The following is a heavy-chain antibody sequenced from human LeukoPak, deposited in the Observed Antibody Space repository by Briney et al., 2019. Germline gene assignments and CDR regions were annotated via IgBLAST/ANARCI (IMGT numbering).Heavy chain of an antibody. CDR3: ARAGATDWFDP. J-gene: IGHJ5*02. D-gene: IGHD1-26*01. CDR1: GGSFSGYY. V-gene: IGHV4-34*01. Sequence: PSETLSLTCAVYGGSFSGYYWIWIRQPPGKGLEWIGEINHSGSTNYNPSLKSRVTISVDTSKNQFSLKLSSVTAADTAVYYCARAGATDWFDPWGQGTLVTVSS. CDR2: INHSGST.